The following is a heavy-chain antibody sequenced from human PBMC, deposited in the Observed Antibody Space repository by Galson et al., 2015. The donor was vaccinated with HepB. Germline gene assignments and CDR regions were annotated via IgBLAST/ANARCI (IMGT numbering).Heavy chain of an antibody. D-gene: IGHD6-13*01. CDR2: TYYRSKWYN. CDR1: GDSVSSNSAT. CDR3: ASRGYSPNDAFDI. V-gene: IGHV6-1*01. J-gene: IGHJ3*02. Sequence: CAISGDSVSSNSATWNWIRQSPSRGLEWLGRTYYRSKWYNGYAVSVKSRITINPDTSKNQFSLHLNSVTPEDTAVYYCASRGYSPNDAFDIWGQGTMVTVSS.